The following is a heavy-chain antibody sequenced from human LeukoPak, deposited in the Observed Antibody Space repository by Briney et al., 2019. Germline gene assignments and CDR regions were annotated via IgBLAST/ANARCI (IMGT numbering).Heavy chain of an antibody. D-gene: IGHD3-16*01. J-gene: IGHJ6*02. CDR1: GGTFSSYA. CDR2: IIPIFGTA. Sequence: GASVKVSCKASGGTFSSYAISWVRQAPGQGLEWMGGIIPIFGTANYAQKFQGRVTITTDESTSTAYMGMSSLRSEDTAVYYCARGRTPNLITVYYYYGMDVWGQGTTVTVSS. V-gene: IGHV1-69*05. CDR3: ARGRTPNLITVYYYYGMDV.